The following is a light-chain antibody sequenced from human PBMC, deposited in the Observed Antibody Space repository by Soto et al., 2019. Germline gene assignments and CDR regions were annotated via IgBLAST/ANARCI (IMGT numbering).Light chain of an antibody. CDR1: NSDVGGYNF. Sequence: QSALTRPAFVSGSPGQSITISCTGTNSDVGGYNFASWYQQHPGKVPKLMIYDVTNRPSGVSNRFSGSKSGNTASLTISGLQAEDEADYYCSSYTSTNTLVFGNGTMVTVL. CDR2: DVT. V-gene: IGLV2-14*01. CDR3: SSYTSTNTLV. J-gene: IGLJ1*01.